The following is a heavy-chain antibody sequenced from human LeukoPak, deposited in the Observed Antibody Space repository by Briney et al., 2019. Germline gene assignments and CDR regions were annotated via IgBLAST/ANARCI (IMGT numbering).Heavy chain of an antibody. Sequence: SETLSLTCAVYGGSFSGYYWSWIRQPPGKGLEWIGEINHSGSTNYNPSLKSRVTISVDTSKNQFSLKLSSVTAADTAVYYCAREGSTSCPFDYWGQGTLVTVSS. V-gene: IGHV4-34*01. CDR2: INHSGST. CDR3: AREGSTSCPFDY. CDR1: GGSFSGYY. J-gene: IGHJ4*02. D-gene: IGHD2-2*01.